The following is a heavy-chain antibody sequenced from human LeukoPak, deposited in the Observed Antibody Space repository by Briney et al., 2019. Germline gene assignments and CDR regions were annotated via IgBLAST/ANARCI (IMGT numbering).Heavy chain of an antibody. Sequence: PGGSLRLSCAASGFTFSSYAMSWVRQAPGKGLEWVSSISGDSSSIYYADSVKGRFTISRDNAKNSLYLQINRLRAEDTAVYYCAREGTRRSYYGSGINFEYGMDVWGQGTTVTISS. CDR1: GFTFSSYA. V-gene: IGHV3-21*01. D-gene: IGHD3-10*01. J-gene: IGHJ6*02. CDR3: AREGTRRSYYGSGINFEYGMDV. CDR2: ISGDSSSI.